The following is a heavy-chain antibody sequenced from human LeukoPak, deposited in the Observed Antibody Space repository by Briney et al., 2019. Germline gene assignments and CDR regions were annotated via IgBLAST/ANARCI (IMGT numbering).Heavy chain of an antibody. J-gene: IGHJ3*02. V-gene: IGHV1-18*04. CDR1: GYTFTGYY. CDR3: ARGGITAAERAFDI. Sequence: ASVKVSCKASGYTFTGYYMHWVRQAPGQGLEWMGWISAYNGNTNYAQKLQGRVTMTTDTSTSTAYMELRSLRSDDTAVYYCARGGITAAERAFDIWGQGTMVTVSS. CDR2: ISAYNGNT. D-gene: IGHD3-3*01.